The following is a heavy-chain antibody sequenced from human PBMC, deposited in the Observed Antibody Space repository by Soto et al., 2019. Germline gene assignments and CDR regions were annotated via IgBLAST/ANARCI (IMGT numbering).Heavy chain of an antibody. Sequence: EVQLVESGGGLVQPGGSLRLSCAASGFTFSSYWMSWVRQAPGKGLEWVVNIKQDGSEKYYVDSVKGRFTISRDNAKNSLYLQMNSLRAEDTAVYYCARKGSYGVPAATPYSYYYYYYMDVWGKGTTVTVSS. V-gene: IGHV3-7*01. D-gene: IGHD2-2*02. J-gene: IGHJ6*03. CDR3: ARKGSYGVPAATPYSYYYYYYMDV. CDR2: IKQDGSEK. CDR1: GFTFSSYW.